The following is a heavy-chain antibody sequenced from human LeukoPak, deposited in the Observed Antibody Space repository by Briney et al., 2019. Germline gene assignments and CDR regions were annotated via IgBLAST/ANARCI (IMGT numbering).Heavy chain of an antibody. J-gene: IGHJ5*02. CDR3: ARGSGGDP. Sequence: SETLSLTCAVCGGSFSGYFRSWIRQPPGKVMECIGEINHSGSTNYNPSLKSRVTISVDTSKNQFTLKLSSVTAADTDVYYCARGSGGDPWGKRTMVTVSS. V-gene: IGHV4-34*01. CDR2: INHSGST. CDR1: GGSFSGYF. D-gene: IGHD2-15*01.